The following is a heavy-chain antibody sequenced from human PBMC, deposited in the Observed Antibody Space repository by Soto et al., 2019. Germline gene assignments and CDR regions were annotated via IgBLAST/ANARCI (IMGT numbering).Heavy chain of an antibody. Sequence: GGSLRLSCAASGFTFSSYGMHWVRQAPGKGLEKEAVIWYVGSNKYYADSVKGRFTISRDNSKNTLYLQMKSLRSEVTAVYYCAREDSSGLNFDYWGQGTLVTVSS. V-gene: IGHV3-33*01. CDR3: AREDSSGLNFDY. D-gene: IGHD6-19*01. CDR2: IWYVGSNK. CDR1: GFTFSSYG. J-gene: IGHJ4*02.